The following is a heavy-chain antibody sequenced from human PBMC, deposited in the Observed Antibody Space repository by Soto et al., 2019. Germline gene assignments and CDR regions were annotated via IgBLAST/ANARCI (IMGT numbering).Heavy chain of an antibody. CDR2: ISYDGSNK. D-gene: IGHD1-26*01. Sequence: QVQLVESGGGVVQPGRSLRLSCAASGFTFSSYGMHWVRQAPGKGLEWVAVISYDGSNKYYADSVKGRFTISRDNSKNTLYLQMNSLRAEDTAVYYCAKDLDSPPTSYGLDYWGQGTLVTVSS. V-gene: IGHV3-30*18. J-gene: IGHJ4*02. CDR1: GFTFSSYG. CDR3: AKDLDSPPTSYGLDY.